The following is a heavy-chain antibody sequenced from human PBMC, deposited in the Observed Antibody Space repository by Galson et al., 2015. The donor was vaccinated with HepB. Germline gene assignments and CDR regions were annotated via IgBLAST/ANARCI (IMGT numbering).Heavy chain of an antibody. CDR2: ISSSSTTI. V-gene: IGHV3-48*01. J-gene: IGHJ2*01. CDR3: ARDAGDGYTWDWYFDL. Sequence: SLRLSCAASTFIFSTYSMNWVRQAPGKGLEWVSYISSSSTTIYYADSVKGRFTISRDNSKNTLFLQMNSLKAEDTAVYYCARDAGDGYTWDWYFDLWGRGTLVTVSS. D-gene: IGHD5-24*01. CDR1: TFIFSTYS.